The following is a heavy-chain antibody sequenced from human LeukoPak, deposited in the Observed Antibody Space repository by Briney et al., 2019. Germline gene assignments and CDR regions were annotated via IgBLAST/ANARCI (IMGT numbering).Heavy chain of an antibody. CDR3: ARDDGSGWYGC. D-gene: IGHD6-19*01. V-gene: IGHV3-74*01. J-gene: IGHJ4*02. CDR1: GFTFSRYW. CDR2: INSDGSST. Sequence: GGSLRLSCAASGFTFSRYWMHWVRQAPGKGLVWVSRINSDGSSTSYADSVKGRFTISRDNAKNTLYLQMNSLRAEDTAVYYCARDDGSGWYGCWGQGTLVTVSS.